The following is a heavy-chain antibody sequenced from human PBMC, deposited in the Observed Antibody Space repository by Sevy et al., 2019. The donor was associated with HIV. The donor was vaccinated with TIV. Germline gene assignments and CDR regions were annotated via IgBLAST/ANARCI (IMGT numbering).Heavy chain of an antibody. D-gene: IGHD4-17*01. CDR2: IWFDGSNT. CDR1: GFTFSSFG. J-gene: IGHJ4*01. CDR3: ARDLEFYDYGDYGPAFMPDF. V-gene: IGHV3-33*01. Sequence: GESLKISCAASGFTFSSFGMHWVRQAPGKGLEWLAVIWFDGSNTYYSDSVKGRFTISRDIAKNTLHLTMNSLRAEDTAVYYCARDLEFYDYGDYGPAFMPDFWGHGTLVTVSS.